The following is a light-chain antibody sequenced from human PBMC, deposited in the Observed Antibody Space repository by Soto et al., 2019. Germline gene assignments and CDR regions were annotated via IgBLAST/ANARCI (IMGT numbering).Light chain of an antibody. Sequence: QAVVTQSSSASASLGSSVKLTCTLSSGHSSYIIAWHQQQPGKAPRYLMKLEGSGSYNKGSGVPDRFSGSSSGADRYLTISNFQFEDDADYYCETWDTNTRVFGGGTKLTVL. V-gene: IGLV4-60*02. J-gene: IGLJ2*01. CDR2: LEGSGSY. CDR3: ETWDTNTRV. CDR1: SGHSSYI.